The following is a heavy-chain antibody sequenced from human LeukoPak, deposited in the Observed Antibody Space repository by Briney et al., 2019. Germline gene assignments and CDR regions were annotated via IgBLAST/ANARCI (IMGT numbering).Heavy chain of an antibody. CDR3: ARDGTVWSGYRGSFFDY. CDR2: INPSGGST. Sequence: ASMKVSCKASGYTFTSYYMHWVRQAPGQGLEWMGIINPSGGSTSYAQKFQGRVTMTRDTSTSTVYMELSSLRSEDTAVYYCARDGTVWSGYRGSFFDYWGQGTLVTVSS. CDR1: GYTFTSYY. D-gene: IGHD3-3*01. V-gene: IGHV1-46*01. J-gene: IGHJ4*02.